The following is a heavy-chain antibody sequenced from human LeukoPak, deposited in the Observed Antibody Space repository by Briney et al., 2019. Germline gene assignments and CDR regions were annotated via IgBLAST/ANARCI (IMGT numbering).Heavy chain of an antibody. CDR1: GFTFSSHW. D-gene: IGHD6-19*01. Sequence: GGSLRLSCAASGFTFSSHWMSWVRQAPGKGLEWVANIKQDGSEKYYVDSVKGRFTISRHNAKNSLYLKMYILRGEDTAVCYCAKGRKIAVVIYWCFDLWGRGTLVTVSS. J-gene: IGHJ2*01. V-gene: IGHV3-7*01. CDR3: AKGRKIAVVIYWCFDL. CDR2: IKQDGSEK.